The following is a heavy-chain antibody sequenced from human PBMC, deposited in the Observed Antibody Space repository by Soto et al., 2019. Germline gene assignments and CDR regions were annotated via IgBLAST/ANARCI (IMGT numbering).Heavy chain of an antibody. CDR1: GDSSSTYY. Sequence: QVQLQESGPGLVKSSETLSLTCSVSGDSSSTYYWGWIRQPPGKGLEWIGYINYSGRSNHNPSLKSQLSISVDASKNQVSLQLTSVTAADTAVYYCARSYCADSVSCNWVDPWGQGTLVVVSS. J-gene: IGHJ5*02. V-gene: IGHV4-59*01. CDR3: ARSYCADSVSCNWVDP. CDR2: INYSGRS. D-gene: IGHD2-8*02.